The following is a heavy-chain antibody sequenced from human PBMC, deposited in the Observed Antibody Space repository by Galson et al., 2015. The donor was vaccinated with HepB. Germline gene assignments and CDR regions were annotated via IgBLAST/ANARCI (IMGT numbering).Heavy chain of an antibody. CDR1: GYTFTSYG. CDR3: ARDYARYSSGWYSQH. CDR2: ISAYNGNT. J-gene: IGHJ1*01. D-gene: IGHD6-19*01. V-gene: IGHV1-18*04. Sequence: SVKVSCKASGYTFTSYGISWVLQAPGQGLEWMGWISAYNGNTNYAQKLQGRVTMTTGTSTSTAYMELRSLRSDDTAVYYCARDYARYSSGWYSQHWGQGTLVTVSS.